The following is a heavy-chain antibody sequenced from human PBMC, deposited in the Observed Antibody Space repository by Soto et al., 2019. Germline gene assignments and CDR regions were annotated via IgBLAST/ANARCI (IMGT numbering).Heavy chain of an antibody. Sequence: SLRLSCAASGFTFSGSAMHWVRQASGKGLEWVGRIRSKANSYATAYAASVKGRFTISRDDSKNTAYLQMNSLKTEDTAVYYCTRHAVEWQALGYYYGMDVWGQGTTVTVS. J-gene: IGHJ6*02. CDR1: GFTFSGSA. CDR2: IRSKANSYAT. CDR3: TRHAVEWQALGYYYGMDV. D-gene: IGHD3-3*01. V-gene: IGHV3-73*01.